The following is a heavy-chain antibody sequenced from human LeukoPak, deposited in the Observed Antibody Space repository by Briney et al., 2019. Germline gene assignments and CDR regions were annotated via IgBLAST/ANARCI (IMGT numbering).Heavy chain of an antibody. CDR2: IYYSGST. J-gene: IGHJ4*02. Sequence: SETLSLTCTVSGGSISSSSYYWGWIRQPPGKGLEWIGSIYYSGSTYYNPSLKSRITISVDTSKNQFSLKLSSVTAADTAVYYCARYKGYYDSSGYWGQGTLVTVSS. D-gene: IGHD3-22*01. CDR3: ARYKGYYDSSGY. V-gene: IGHV4-39*01. CDR1: GGSISSSSYY.